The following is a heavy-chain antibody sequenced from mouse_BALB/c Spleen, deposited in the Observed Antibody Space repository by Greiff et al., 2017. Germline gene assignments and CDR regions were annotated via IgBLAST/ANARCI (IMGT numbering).Heavy chain of an antibody. Sequence: VQLQESGAELVRPGVSVKISCKGSGYTFTDYAMHWVKQSHAKSLEWIGVISTYYGDASYNQKFKGKATMTVDKSSNTAYMELARLTSEESAIYYCAKESLYYGNYRPWFAYWGQGTLVTVSA. CDR3: AKESLYYGNYRPWFAY. V-gene: IGHV1S137*01. CDR2: ISTYYGDA. J-gene: IGHJ3*01. D-gene: IGHD2-1*01. CDR1: GYTFTDYA.